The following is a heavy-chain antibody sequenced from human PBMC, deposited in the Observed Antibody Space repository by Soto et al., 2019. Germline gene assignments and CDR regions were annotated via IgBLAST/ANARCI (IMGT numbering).Heavy chain of an antibody. D-gene: IGHD6-13*01. J-gene: IGHJ5*02. CDR2: IYHSGST. V-gene: IGHV4-31*03. CDR3: AREGEGRAAAGMVS. CDR1: RGSISNGYYY. Sequence: PSETLSLTCTVSRGSISNGYYYWSWVRQSPGKGLEWIGHIYHSGSTNYNPSLKSRVTISVDTSKNQFSLKLSSVTAADTAVYYCAREGEGRAAAGMVSWGQGTLVTVSS.